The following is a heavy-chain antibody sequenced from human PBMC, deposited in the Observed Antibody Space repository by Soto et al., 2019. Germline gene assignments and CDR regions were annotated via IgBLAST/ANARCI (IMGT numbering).Heavy chain of an antibody. CDR1: GYTFSSHG. J-gene: IGHJ3*01. Sequence: QVHLVQSGAEVRKPGASVKVSCKASGYTFSSHGITWVRQAPGQGLEWMGWISTHNGNTNYAQKFQGRVTMSTDTFTTTAYMELRSLRSDDTAVYYCARDRDSVTTGVFDAFDFWGQGTLVTVSS. CDR2: ISTHNGNT. CDR3: ARDRDSVTTGVFDAFDF. V-gene: IGHV1-18*01. D-gene: IGHD4-4*01.